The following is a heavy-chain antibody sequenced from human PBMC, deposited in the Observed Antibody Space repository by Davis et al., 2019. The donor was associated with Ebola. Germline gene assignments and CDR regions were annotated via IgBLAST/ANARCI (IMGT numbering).Heavy chain of an antibody. V-gene: IGHV1-18*01. CDR1: GYTFTSYG. CDR2: ISAYNGNT. CDR3: ARGPSWSGSSYYFDY. J-gene: IGHJ4*02. D-gene: IGHD3-3*01. Sequence: ASVKVSCKASGYTFTSYGISWVRQAPGQGLEWMGWISAYNGNTNYAQKLQGRVTMTTDTSTSTAYMELSSLRSEDTAVYYCARGPSWSGSSYYFDYWGQGILVTVSS.